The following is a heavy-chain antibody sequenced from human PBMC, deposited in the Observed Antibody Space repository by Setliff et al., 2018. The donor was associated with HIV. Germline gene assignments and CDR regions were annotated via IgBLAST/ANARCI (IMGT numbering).Heavy chain of an antibody. CDR3: ARILDSGSYHDAFDI. CDR2: IYFSGFL. CDR1: GGSISSYY. D-gene: IGHD1-26*01. Sequence: SETLSLTCTVSGGSISSYYWSWIRQPPGKGLEWIGYIYFSGFLNYNPSLKSRATISVNTSKNQFSLNLRSVTAADTAVYFCARILDSGSYHDAFDIWGQGTMVTVSS. V-gene: IGHV4-59*01. J-gene: IGHJ3*02.